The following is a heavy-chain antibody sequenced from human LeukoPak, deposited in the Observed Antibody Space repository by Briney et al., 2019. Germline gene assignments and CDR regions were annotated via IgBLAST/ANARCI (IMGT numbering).Heavy chain of an antibody. Sequence: PGGSLRLSCAASGFTFSSYAMSWVRRAPGKGLEWVANIKQDGSEKYYVDSVKGRFTISRDNAKNSLYLQMNSLRAEDTAVYYCARDSADTYYYYGMDVWGQGTTVTVSS. CDR1: GFTFSSYA. CDR2: IKQDGSEK. D-gene: IGHD6-25*01. CDR3: ARDSADTYYYYGMDV. V-gene: IGHV3-7*01. J-gene: IGHJ6*02.